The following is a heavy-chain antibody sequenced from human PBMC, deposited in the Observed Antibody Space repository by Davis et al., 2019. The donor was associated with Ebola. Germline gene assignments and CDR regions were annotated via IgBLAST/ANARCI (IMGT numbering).Heavy chain of an antibody. CDR2: IKQDGSEK. CDR3: AREGAGDLSHDY. Sequence: GESLKISCAASGFTFSSYWMSWVRQAPGKGLEWVANIKQDGSEKYYVDSVKGRFTISRDNAKNSLYLQMNSLRAEDTAVYYCAREGAGDLSHDYWGQGTLVTVSS. CDR1: GFTFSSYW. V-gene: IGHV3-7*01. D-gene: IGHD1-26*01. J-gene: IGHJ4*02.